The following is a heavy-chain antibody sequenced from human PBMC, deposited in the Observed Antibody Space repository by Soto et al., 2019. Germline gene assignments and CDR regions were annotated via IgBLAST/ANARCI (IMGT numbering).Heavy chain of an antibody. D-gene: IGHD1-20*01. CDR2: VNPSSGNT. J-gene: IGHJ5*02. Sequence: QVQLVQSGAEVKRPGASVKVSCEASGYTFTTYDINWVRQASGQGLEWMGCVNPSSGNTVYAQKFHGRVPMTRDTSISTAYMELSSLKSDGTAIYYCARASMYIWNDHWGQGTLVTVSS. CDR3: ARASMYIWNDH. V-gene: IGHV1-8*01. CDR1: GYTFTTYD.